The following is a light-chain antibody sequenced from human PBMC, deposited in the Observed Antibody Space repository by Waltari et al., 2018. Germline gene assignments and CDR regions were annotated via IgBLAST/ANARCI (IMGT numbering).Light chain of an antibody. V-gene: IGKV2-30*02. Sequence: DVVMTQSPLTLPVTLGQPASISCTSSQSLVHSDGNTHLNWFQQRPGQSPRRLIYRVSNRDSGVPDRFSGSGSGTDFTLKISRVEAEDVGVYYCMQGTHWPYTFGQGTKLDIK. CDR1: QSLVHSDGNTH. J-gene: IGKJ2*01. CDR3: MQGTHWPYT. CDR2: RVS.